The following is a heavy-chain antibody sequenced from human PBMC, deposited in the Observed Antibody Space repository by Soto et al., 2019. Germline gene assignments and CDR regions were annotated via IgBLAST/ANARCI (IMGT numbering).Heavy chain of an antibody. J-gene: IGHJ4*02. Sequence: QVQLEESGPGLVKPSGTLSLTCAVSGGSISSSNWWNWVRQSPEKGLEWIGQIFHSGSTNYNPSLKTRVTISVDKSKNQFSLRLTSVTAADTALYFCARSDYGVSNSQYFDYWGQGALVTVSS. CDR3: ARSDYGVSNSQYFDY. V-gene: IGHV4-4*02. D-gene: IGHD4-17*01. CDR2: IFHSGST. CDR1: GGSISSSNW.